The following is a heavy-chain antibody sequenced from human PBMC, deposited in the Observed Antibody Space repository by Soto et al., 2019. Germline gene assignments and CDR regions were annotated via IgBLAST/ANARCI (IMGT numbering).Heavy chain of an antibody. CDR1: GFTFSSYG. CDR2: IWYDGSNK. Sequence: GGSLRLSCAASGFTFSSYGMQWVRQAPGKGLEWVAVIWYDGSNKYYADSVKGRFTISRDNSKNTLYLQMNSLRAEDTAVYYCARVKERYYDSSGYYNWFDPWGQGTLVTVSS. D-gene: IGHD3-22*01. V-gene: IGHV3-33*01. J-gene: IGHJ5*02. CDR3: ARVKERYYDSSGYYNWFDP.